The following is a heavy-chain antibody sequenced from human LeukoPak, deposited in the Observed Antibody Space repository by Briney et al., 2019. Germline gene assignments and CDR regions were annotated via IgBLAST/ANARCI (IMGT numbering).Heavy chain of an antibody. CDR3: ARGGSSSSVISVH. Sequence: GGSLRLSCAASGFTFSDYNMNWVRQAPGKGLEWVSSITSSSSYMYYADSVKGRFTISRDNAGNSLYLQMNSLRAEDTAVYYCARGGSSSSVISVHWGQGTLVTVSS. CDR1: GFTFSDYN. CDR2: ITSSSSYM. J-gene: IGHJ4*02. D-gene: IGHD6-6*01. V-gene: IGHV3-21*01.